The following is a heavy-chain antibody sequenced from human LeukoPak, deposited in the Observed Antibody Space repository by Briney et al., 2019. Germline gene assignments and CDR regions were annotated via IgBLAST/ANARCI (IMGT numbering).Heavy chain of an antibody. Sequence: SETLSLTCTVSGXSISSYYWSWIRQPPGKGLEWIGYIYYSGSTNYNPSLKSRVTISVDTSKNQFSLKLSSVTAADTAVYYCAREEVGEGGVFDYWGQGTLVTVSS. CDR2: IYYSGST. CDR1: GXSISSYY. CDR3: AREEVGEGGVFDY. V-gene: IGHV4-59*01. J-gene: IGHJ4*02. D-gene: IGHD2-2*01.